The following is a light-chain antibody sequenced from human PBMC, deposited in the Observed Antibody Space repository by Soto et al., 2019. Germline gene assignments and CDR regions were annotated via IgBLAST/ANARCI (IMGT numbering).Light chain of an antibody. J-gene: IGLJ1*01. CDR1: GSDVGAYKY. CDR2: DVS. Sequence: QSALTQPASVSGSPGQSIAISCTGTGSDVGAYKYVSWYQQHPAKAPKLMIYDVSSRPSGVSNRFSGSKSGNTASLTISGLQAEDEADYYCYSYTSSSTYVFGTGTKLTVL. V-gene: IGLV2-14*01. CDR3: YSYTSSSTYV.